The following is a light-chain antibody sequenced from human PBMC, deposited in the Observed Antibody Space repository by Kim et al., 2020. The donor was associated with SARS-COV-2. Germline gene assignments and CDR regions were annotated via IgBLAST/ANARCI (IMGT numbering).Light chain of an antibody. CDR3: CSYASRYTWV. Sequence: GQSVTISCTGTTSDVGGYNYVSWYQQHPGKAPKFMIYDVSKRPSGVPDRFSGSKSGNKASLTISGLQAEDEADYYCCSYASRYTWVFGGGTQLTVL. CDR1: TSDVGGYNY. V-gene: IGLV2-11*03. J-gene: IGLJ3*02. CDR2: DVS.